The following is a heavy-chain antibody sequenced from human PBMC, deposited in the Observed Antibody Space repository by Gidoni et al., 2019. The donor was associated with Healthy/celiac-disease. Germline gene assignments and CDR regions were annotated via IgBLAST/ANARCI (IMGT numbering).Heavy chain of an antibody. V-gene: IGHV3-30-3*01. Sequence: QVQLVESGGGVVQPGRSLRLSCAASGFTFSSYAMHWVRQAPGKGLEWVAVISYDGSNKYYADSVKGRFTISRDNSKNTLYLQMNSLRAEDTAVYYCARDRTRTTHYYYYYGMDVWGQGTTVTVSS. J-gene: IGHJ6*02. CDR2: ISYDGSNK. CDR1: GFTFSSYA. CDR3: ARDRTRTTHYYYYYGMDV. D-gene: IGHD2-8*01.